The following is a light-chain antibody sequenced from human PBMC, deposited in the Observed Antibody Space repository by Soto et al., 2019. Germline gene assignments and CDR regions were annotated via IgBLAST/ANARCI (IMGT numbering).Light chain of an antibody. CDR1: QSVSSSF. J-gene: IGKJ1*01. CDR2: GAS. CDR3: QQYVTSPWA. V-gene: IGKV3-20*01. Sequence: IVMTQSPATLSVSPGQRATLSCRASQSVSSSFLAWYQQKPGQAPRLLIYGASNRATGIPDRFSGSGSGTDFTLTISRLEPEDFAVYYCQQYVTSPWALGQGTKVDI.